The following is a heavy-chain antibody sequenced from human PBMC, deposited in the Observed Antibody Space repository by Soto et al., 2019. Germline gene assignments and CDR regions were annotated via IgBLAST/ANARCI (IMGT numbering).Heavy chain of an antibody. V-gene: IGHV3-23*01. CDR1: GFTFSSYA. Sequence: EVQLLESGGGLVQPGGSLRLSCAASGFTFSSYAMSWVRQAPGKGLEWVSAISGSGGSTYYADSVKGRFTISRDNSKNTLYLQMNSLRAEDTAVYYCAKVGDYGAYESPYYMDVWGKGTTVTVSS. CDR3: AKVGDYGAYESPYYMDV. J-gene: IGHJ6*03. D-gene: IGHD4-17*01. CDR2: ISGSGGST.